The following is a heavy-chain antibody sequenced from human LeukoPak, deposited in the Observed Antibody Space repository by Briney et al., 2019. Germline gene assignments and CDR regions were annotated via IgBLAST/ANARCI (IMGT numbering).Heavy chain of an antibody. CDR1: GYTFTGYY. CDR3: ARHSYKVWGSYRYILGY. J-gene: IGHJ4*02. D-gene: IGHD3-16*02. CDR2: INPNSGGT. V-gene: IGHV1-2*02. Sequence: ASVKVSCKASGYTFTGYYMHWVRQAPGQGLEWMGWINPNSGGTNYAQKFQGRVTMTRDTSISTAYMELSRLRSDDTAVYYCARHSYKVWGSYRYILGYWGQGTLVTVSS.